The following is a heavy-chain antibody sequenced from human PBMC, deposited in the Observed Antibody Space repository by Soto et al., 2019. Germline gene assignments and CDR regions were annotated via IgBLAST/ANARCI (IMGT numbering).Heavy chain of an antibody. J-gene: IGHJ4*02. CDR3: ARETSVDVD. V-gene: IGHV3-7*05. CDR1: GFRLRDYW. Sequence: EVQLVESGGGLVQPGGSLRLSCVVSGFRLRDYWMTWVRQAPGKGLEWVATIKQDASEKYYVDSVKGRCTISRDNAKNSLYLQMNSLTTEDTAVYYCARETSVDVDWGQGTLVTVSS. CDR2: IKQDASEK.